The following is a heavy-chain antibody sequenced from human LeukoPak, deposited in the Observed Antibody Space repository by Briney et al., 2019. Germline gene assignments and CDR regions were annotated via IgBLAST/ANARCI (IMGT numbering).Heavy chain of an antibody. V-gene: IGHV4-61*01. Sequence: PSETLSLTCTVSGGSVSSGSYYWSWIRQPPRKGLEWIGYIYYSGSTNYNPSLKSRVTISVDTSKNQFSLKLSSVTAADTAVYYCARDGSSWYFDYWGQGTLVTVSS. CDR3: ARDGSSWYFDY. D-gene: IGHD6-13*01. CDR1: GGSVSSGSYY. CDR2: IYYSGST. J-gene: IGHJ4*02.